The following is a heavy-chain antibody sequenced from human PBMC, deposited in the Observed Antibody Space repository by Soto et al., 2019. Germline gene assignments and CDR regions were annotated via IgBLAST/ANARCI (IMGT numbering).Heavy chain of an antibody. J-gene: IGHJ4*02. Sequence: EVQLVESGGGLVQPGRSLRLSCAASGFTFDDYAMHWVRQAPGKGLEWVSGISWNSGSIGYADSVKGRFTISRDNVKNSLYLQMNSLRAEDTALYYCAKDIAAAGTKYFDYWGQGTLVTVSS. CDR1: GFTFDDYA. D-gene: IGHD6-13*01. CDR3: AKDIAAAGTKYFDY. CDR2: ISWNSGSI. V-gene: IGHV3-9*01.